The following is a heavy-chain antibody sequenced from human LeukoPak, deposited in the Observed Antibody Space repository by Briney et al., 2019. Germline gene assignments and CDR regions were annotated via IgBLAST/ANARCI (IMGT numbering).Heavy chain of an antibody. CDR1: GFTFSSYA. J-gene: IGHJ4*02. CDR2: ISGSGANT. V-gene: IGHV3-23*01. CDR3: AKGDALMASPFHH. Sequence: GGSLRLSCAASGFTFSSYAMSWVRQAPGKGLEWVSTISGSGANTYYADSVRGRFTISRDNSKKTQYLQMNSLSAEDTAIYYCAKGDALMASPFHHWGQGTLVTVSS. D-gene: IGHD2-2*01.